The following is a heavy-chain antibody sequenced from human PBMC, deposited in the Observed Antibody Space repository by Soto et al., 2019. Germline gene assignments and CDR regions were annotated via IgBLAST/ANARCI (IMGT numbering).Heavy chain of an antibody. Sequence: SQTLSLTCAISGDSVSSNSAAWNWIRQSPSRGLEWLGRTYYRSKWYNDYAVSVKSRITINPDTSKNQFSLQLNSVPPEDTAVYYCAREDHTLFRGWYNYNWFDPWGQGTLVTVSS. D-gene: IGHD6-19*01. V-gene: IGHV6-1*01. J-gene: IGHJ5*02. CDR2: TYYRSKWYN. CDR1: GDSVSSNSAA. CDR3: AREDHTLFRGWYNYNWFDP.